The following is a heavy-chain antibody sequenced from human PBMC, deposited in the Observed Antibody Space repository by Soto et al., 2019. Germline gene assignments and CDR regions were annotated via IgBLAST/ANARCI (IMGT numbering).Heavy chain of an antibody. V-gene: IGHV3-30*18. CDR1: GFIFSNYG. Sequence: QVQLVESGGGVVQPGKSLRLSCAASGFIFSNYGMHWVRQAPGKGLEWVALISFDGKNRNYADSVKGRFTIYRDNPKKPLYLEMKGLGLEETLFYYCGKGGGVVGVSKPPFFENWGQGPLVTASS. D-gene: IGHD2-15*01. J-gene: IGHJ4*02. CDR3: GKGGGVVGVSKPPFFEN. CDR2: ISFDGKNR.